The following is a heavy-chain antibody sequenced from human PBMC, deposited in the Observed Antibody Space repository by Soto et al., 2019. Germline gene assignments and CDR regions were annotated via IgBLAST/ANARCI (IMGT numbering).Heavy chain of an antibody. Sequence: QVQLVXXXGEVKRPGASVKVSCKTSGYTFSNYGITWVRQAPGQPLEXLGWISLYSDGTNYAQKFQGRVSMTTDTSTTTAYMELRSLRSNDTAVYFCATGEHNDGYNFYHGMDVWGQGTTVTVS. CDR1: GYTFSNYG. D-gene: IGHD3-10*01. CDR3: ATGEHNDGYNFYHGMDV. V-gene: IGHV1-18*01. CDR2: ISLYSDGT. J-gene: IGHJ6*02.